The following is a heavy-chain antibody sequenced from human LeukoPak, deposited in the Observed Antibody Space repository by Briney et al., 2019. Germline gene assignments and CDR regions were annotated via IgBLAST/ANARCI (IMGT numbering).Heavy chain of an antibody. CDR1: GFTFSSYS. J-gene: IGHJ3*02. CDR3: ARASSKQLAGYLPDGFDI. CDR2: INSSGTYV. V-gene: IGHV3-21*01. D-gene: IGHD3-9*01. Sequence: PGGSLRLSCAASGFTFSSYSMNWVRQAPGKGVEWVSSINSSGTYVYYADSVKGRFTISRDNAKNSLSLQMNSLRADDAAVYCCARASSKQLAGYLPDGFDIWGQGTMVTVSS.